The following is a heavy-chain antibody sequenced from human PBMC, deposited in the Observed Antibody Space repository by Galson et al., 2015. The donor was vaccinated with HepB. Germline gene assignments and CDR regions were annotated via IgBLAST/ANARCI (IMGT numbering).Heavy chain of an antibody. Sequence: SLRLSCAASGFTFSSYGMHWVRQAPGKGLEWVAVIGCDGSNKYYADSVKGRFTISRDNSKNTVYLQMNSLRAEDTAVYYCARGHYYDSSGYCFDYWGQGTLVTVSS. D-gene: IGHD3-22*01. CDR3: ARGHYYDSSGYCFDY. J-gene: IGHJ4*02. CDR1: GFTFSSYG. CDR2: IGCDGSNK. V-gene: IGHV3-33*08.